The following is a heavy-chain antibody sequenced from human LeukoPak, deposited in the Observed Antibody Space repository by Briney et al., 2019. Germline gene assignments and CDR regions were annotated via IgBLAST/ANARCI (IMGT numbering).Heavy chain of an antibody. CDR3: AKAMGDYVWGSYRPFDY. J-gene: IGHJ4*02. Sequence: GGSLRLSCAASGFTFSSYGMHWVRQAPGKGLEWVSGISGSGGSTYYADSVKGRFTISRDNSKNTLYLQMNSLRAEDTAVYYCAKAMGDYVWGSYRPFDYWGQGTLVTVSS. CDR1: GFTFSSYG. V-gene: IGHV3-23*01. CDR2: ISGSGGST. D-gene: IGHD3-16*02.